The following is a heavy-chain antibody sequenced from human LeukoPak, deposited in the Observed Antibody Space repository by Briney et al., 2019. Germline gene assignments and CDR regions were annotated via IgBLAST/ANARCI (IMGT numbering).Heavy chain of an antibody. D-gene: IGHD3-10*01. CDR2: ISYDGGSK. CDR1: GLSFSTSA. Sequence: GGSLRLSCAASGLSFSTSAMHWVRQAPGKRLEWVVVISYDGGSKYYADSVKGRFTISRDNSKNTLYLQMNSLRAEDSAVYYCARALGGFGEHYFDYWGQGTLVTVSS. CDR3: ARALGGFGEHYFDY. V-gene: IGHV3-30-3*01. J-gene: IGHJ4*02.